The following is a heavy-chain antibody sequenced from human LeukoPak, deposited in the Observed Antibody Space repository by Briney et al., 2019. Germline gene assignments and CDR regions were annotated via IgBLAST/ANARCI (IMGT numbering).Heavy chain of an antibody. CDR3: AKSGGYGLIDY. V-gene: IGHV4-39*01. Sequence: PSETQSLTCTVSGASVSGSPYYWGWIRQPPGKGLEWIGSIYSSGSTYYNASLQSRVTISIETSKNQISLRLNSVTAADTAIYYCAKSGGYGLIDYWGQGTLVTVSS. CDR2: IYSSGST. CDR1: GASVSGSPYY. J-gene: IGHJ4*02. D-gene: IGHD1-26*01.